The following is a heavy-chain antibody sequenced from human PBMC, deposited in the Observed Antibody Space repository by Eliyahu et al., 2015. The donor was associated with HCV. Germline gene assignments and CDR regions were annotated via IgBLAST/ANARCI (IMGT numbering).Heavy chain of an antibody. CDR1: GGSFSGYY. V-gene: IGHV4-34*01. D-gene: IGHD6-6*01. J-gene: IGHJ4*02. Sequence: QVQLQQWGAGLLKPSETLSLTCAVYGGSFSGYYWSWIRQPPGKGLEWIGEINHSGSTNYNPSLKSRVTISVDTSKNQFSLKLSSVTAADTAVYYCARRLYSSSRGYFDYWGQGTLVTVSS. CDR3: ARRLYSSSRGYFDY. CDR2: INHSGST.